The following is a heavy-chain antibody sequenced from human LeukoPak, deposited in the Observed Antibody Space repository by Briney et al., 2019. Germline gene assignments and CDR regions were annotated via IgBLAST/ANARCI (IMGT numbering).Heavy chain of an antibody. V-gene: IGHV3-23*01. CDR3: AKEYSSSWYYFDY. D-gene: IGHD6-13*01. CDR1: GFTSSSYA. CDR2: ISSSGGGT. J-gene: IGHJ4*02. Sequence: GGSLRLSCAASGFTSSSYAMSWVRQAPGKGLEWVSAISSSGGGTYYADSVKGRFTISRDNSKNKLYLQMNSLRAEDTAVYYCAKEYSSSWYYFDYWGQGTLVTVSS.